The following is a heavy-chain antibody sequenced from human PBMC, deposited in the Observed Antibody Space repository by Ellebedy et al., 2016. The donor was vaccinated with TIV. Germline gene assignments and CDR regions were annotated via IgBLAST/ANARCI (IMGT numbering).Heavy chain of an antibody. D-gene: IGHD4-23*01. CDR1: GFTFRSYA. CDR2: ISGGGGTT. V-gene: IGHV3-23*01. Sequence: GESLKISXAASGFTFRSYAMNWVRQAPGKGLEWVSVISGGGGTTYLADSVKGRFTISRDNPDNTLYLQMNSLRAEDTAVYFCAKAGGNPMEGVYNYYIDVWGKGTTVTVSS. CDR3: AKAGGNPMEGVYNYYIDV. J-gene: IGHJ6*03.